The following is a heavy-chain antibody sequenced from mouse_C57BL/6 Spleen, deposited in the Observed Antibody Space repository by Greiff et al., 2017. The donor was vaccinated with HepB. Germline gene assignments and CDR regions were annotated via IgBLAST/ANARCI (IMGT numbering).Heavy chain of an antibody. V-gene: IGHV1-53*01. CDR1: GYTFTSYW. Sequence: QVQLKQPGPELVKPGASVKLSCKASGYTFTSYWMHWVKQRPGQGLEWIGNINPSNGGTNYNEKFKSKATLTVDKSSSTAYMQLSSLTSEDSAVYYCARDYYGSSAWFAYWGQGTLVTVSA. J-gene: IGHJ3*01. D-gene: IGHD1-1*01. CDR3: ARDYYGSSAWFAY. CDR2: INPSNGGT.